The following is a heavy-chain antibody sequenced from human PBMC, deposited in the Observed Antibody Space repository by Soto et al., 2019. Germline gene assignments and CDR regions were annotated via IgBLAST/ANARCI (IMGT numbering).Heavy chain of an antibody. CDR3: AKAQAPGDSLRYLPNAFDI. D-gene: IGHD3-10*01. Sequence: GGSLRLSCAASGFTFSSYGMHWVRQAPGKGLEWVAVISYDGSNKYYADSVKGRFTISRDNSKNTLYLQMNSLRAEDTAVYYCAKAQAPGDSLRYLPNAFDIWGQGTMVTVSS. J-gene: IGHJ3*02. V-gene: IGHV3-30*18. CDR2: ISYDGSNK. CDR1: GFTFSSYG.